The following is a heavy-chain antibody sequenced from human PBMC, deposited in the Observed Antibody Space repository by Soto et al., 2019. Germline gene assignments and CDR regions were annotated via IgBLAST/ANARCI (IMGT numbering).Heavy chain of an antibody. Sequence: QVQLQESAPGLVKPSGTLSLTYAVSGGSISSSNWWSWVRRPPGKGLEWIGEVYHSGSTNYNPSRKSRVTISLDKSKKQFCLKLSAVTAADTAVYYCARDPGEGDYGGYCYYRMDGWGQGTTVTVSS. CDR1: GGSISSSNW. CDR3: ARDPGEGDYGGYCYYRMDG. D-gene: IGHD4-17*01. V-gene: IGHV4-4*02. J-gene: IGHJ6*02. CDR2: VYHSGST.